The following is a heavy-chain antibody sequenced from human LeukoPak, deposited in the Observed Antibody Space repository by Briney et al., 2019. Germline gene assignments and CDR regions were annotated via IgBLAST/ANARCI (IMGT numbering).Heavy chain of an antibody. Sequence: GRSPRPSPAPSRVSPEGYAVSSGRQAPGKGLRWVSGVSGSVARTYSADSVKGRFTLSRDSSKNTLYLQLNSLRVEDTAVYYCARVYGSSNYYYDRYYYYMDVWGRGTTVTVSS. V-gene: IGHV3-23*01. J-gene: IGHJ6*03. CDR2: VSGSVART. CDR1: RVSPEGYA. D-gene: IGHD3-22*01. CDR3: ARVYGSSNYYYDRYYYYMDV.